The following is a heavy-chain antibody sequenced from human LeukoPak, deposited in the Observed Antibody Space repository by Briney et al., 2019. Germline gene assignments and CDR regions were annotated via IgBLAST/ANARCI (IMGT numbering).Heavy chain of an antibody. CDR3: ARSRGAGPGAYFDY. Sequence: GGSLRLSCAVSGFSFADEYMSWIRQAPGQGLEWVSYISNTGSYANYADSVEGRFTISRDNTENSLYLQMNSLRAEDTAVYYCARSRGAGPGAYFDYWGQGTLVTVTS. V-gene: IGHV3-11*03. J-gene: IGHJ4*02. CDR2: ISNTGSYA. D-gene: IGHD6-19*01. CDR1: GFSFADEY.